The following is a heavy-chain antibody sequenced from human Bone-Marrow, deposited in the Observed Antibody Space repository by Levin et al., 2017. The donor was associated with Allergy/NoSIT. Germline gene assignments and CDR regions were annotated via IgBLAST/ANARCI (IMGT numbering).Heavy chain of an antibody. CDR3: AEGSIWFGESLMDV. Sequence: GSLRLSCTVSGGSVSSGSYYWSWIRQPPGKGLEWIGYIYYSGSTNYNPSLKSRVTISVDTSKNQFSLKLSSVTAADTAVYYCAEGSIWFGESLMDVWGQGTTVTVSS. J-gene: IGHJ6*02. D-gene: IGHD3-10*01. CDR1: GGSVSSGSYY. CDR2: IYYSGST. V-gene: IGHV4-61*01.